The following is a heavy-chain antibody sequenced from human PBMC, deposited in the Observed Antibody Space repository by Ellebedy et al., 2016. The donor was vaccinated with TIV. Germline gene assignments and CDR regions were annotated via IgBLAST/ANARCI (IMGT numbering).Heavy chain of an antibody. Sequence: GESLKISCTASGFTVSSFFMSWVRQAPGKGLEWVSVIYSDGGTNYTDSVKGRFTMSRDSSDNTLPLQMNSLRVEDTAVYYCARDPGGGGDYGYNWFDPWGQGTLVTVSS. J-gene: IGHJ5*02. CDR2: IYSDGGT. D-gene: IGHD3-16*01. CDR3: ARDPGGGGDYGYNWFDP. V-gene: IGHV3-66*01. CDR1: GFTVSSFF.